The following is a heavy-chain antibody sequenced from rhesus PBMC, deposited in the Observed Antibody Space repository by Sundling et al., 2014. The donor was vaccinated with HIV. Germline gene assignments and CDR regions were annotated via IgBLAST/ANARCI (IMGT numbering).Heavy chain of an antibody. CDR3: TRLRAGTLDY. CDR2: IYGSSTTT. J-gene: IGHJ4*01. CDR1: GGSISDSYY. Sequence: QVQLQESGPGLVKPSETLSLICAVSGGSISDSYYWTWVRQPPGKGLEWIGYIYGSSTTTNYSPSLGSRVTISTDTTKNHFSLKLRSVTAADTALYWCTRLRAGTLDYWGQGVLVTVSS. D-gene: IGHD1-1*01. V-gene: IGHV4S10*01.